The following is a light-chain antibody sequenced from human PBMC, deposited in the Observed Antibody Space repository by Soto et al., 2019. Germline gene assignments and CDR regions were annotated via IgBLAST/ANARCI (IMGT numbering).Light chain of an antibody. J-gene: IGKJ3*01. CDR2: AAS. Sequence: DIPMTQSPTSLSASVGDRVTITCRASQDIRNFVAWYQQKPGKAPKLLIYAASTLQSGVPSLFSGSGSVTDSTLTINSLQPEDVATYSCQKYSSVPVFGPGTKVEIK. CDR3: QKYSSVPV. V-gene: IGKV1-27*01. CDR1: QDIRNF.